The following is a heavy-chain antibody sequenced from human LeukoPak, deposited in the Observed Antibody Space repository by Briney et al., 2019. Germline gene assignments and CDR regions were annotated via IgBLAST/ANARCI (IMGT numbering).Heavy chain of an antibody. J-gene: IGHJ6*02. D-gene: IGHD3-22*01. CDR1: GGSFSGYY. CDR3: ARGRIAKIVVVHSFSYGMDV. Sequence: SETLSLTCAVYGGSFSGYYWSWIRQPPGKGLEWIGEVNHSGTTNYNPSLKSRVTISVDKSKMQFSLKLTSVTAADTAVYYCARGRIAKIVVVHSFSYGMDVWGQGTTVTVSS. CDR2: VNHSGTT. V-gene: IGHV4-34*01.